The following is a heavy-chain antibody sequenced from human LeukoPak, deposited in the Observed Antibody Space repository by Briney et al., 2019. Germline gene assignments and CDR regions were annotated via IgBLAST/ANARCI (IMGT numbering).Heavy chain of an antibody. V-gene: IGHV1-69*01. CDR3: ASIRSGSYRNFDY. Sequence: SVKVSCKASGGTFSSYAISWVRQAPGQGLEWMGGIIPIFGTANYAQKFQGRVAITADESTSTAYMELSSLRSEDTAVYYCASIRSGSYRNFDYWGQGTLVTVSS. CDR2: IIPIFGTA. J-gene: IGHJ4*02. CDR1: GGTFSSYA. D-gene: IGHD1-26*01.